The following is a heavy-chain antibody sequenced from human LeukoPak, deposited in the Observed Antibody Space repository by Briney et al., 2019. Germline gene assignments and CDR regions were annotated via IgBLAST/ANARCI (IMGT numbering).Heavy chain of an antibody. V-gene: IGHV1-2*02. CDR2: INPNRGDT. CDR1: GYTFTGYY. CDR3: ARAWGRSFDY. D-gene: IGHD7-27*01. J-gene: IGHJ4*02. Sequence: GASVKVSCTASGYTFTGYYIHWVRQAPGQGLEWMGWINPNRGDTYYAQQLQGRFTMTRDTSITKAYMEVSRLRSDDTAVYYCARAWGRSFDYWGQGTLVTVSS.